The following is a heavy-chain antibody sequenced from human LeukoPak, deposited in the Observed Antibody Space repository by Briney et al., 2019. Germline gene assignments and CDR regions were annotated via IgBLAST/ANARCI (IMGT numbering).Heavy chain of an antibody. CDR2: IRYDGSNK. J-gene: IGHJ3*02. D-gene: IGHD2-2*02. CDR3: GIVVVPAAIRPDAFDI. Sequence: GGSLRLSCAASGFTFSSYGMHWVRQAPGKGLEWVAFIRYDGSNKYYADSVKGRFTISRDNSKNTLYLQMNSLRAEDTAVYYCGIVVVPAAIRPDAFDIWGQGTMVTVSS. CDR1: GFTFSSYG. V-gene: IGHV3-30*02.